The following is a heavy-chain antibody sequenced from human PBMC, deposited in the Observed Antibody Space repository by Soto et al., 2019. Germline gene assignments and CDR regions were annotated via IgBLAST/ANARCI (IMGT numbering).Heavy chain of an antibody. V-gene: IGHV2-5*02. Sequence: QITLKESGPTLVNPTQTLTLTCTFSGFSLTTTGVRVGWIRQPPGKALEWLALIDWADDKRYTPTLKSRLTITKDISKNQVVLTLTGVDPVDAAAYFCVHHVTGGAFDVWGQGSRVTVCS. CDR1: GFSLTTTGVR. J-gene: IGHJ3*01. D-gene: IGHD4-4*01. CDR3: VHHVTGGAFDV. CDR2: IDWADDK.